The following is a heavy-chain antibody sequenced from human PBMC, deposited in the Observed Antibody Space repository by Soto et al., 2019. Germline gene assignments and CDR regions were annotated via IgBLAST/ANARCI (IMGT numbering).Heavy chain of an antibody. V-gene: IGHV1-24*01. D-gene: IGHD3-10*01. J-gene: IGHJ3*02. CDR1: GYTLTELS. CDR2: FDPEDGET. Sequence: ASVKVSCKVSGYTLTELSMHWVRQAPGKGLEWMGGFDPEDGETIYAQKFQGRVTMTEDTSTDTAYMELSSLRSEDTAVYYCATLGITMGRGVIGALDIWGQGTMVTGSS. CDR3: ATLGITMGRGVIGALDI.